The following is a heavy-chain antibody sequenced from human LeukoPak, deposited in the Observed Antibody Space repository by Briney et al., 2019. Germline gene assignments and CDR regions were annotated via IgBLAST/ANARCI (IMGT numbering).Heavy chain of an antibody. CDR2: ISADTGNT. CDR1: GYTFICCG. J-gene: IGHJ4*02. V-gene: IGHV1-18*01. D-gene: IGHD5-24*01. CDR3: ARRSQNGYNSPIDY. Sequence: ASVKVSCKTSGYTFICCGITWVRQAPGQGLEWMGWISADTGNTDYARNLQGRVSMTTDRSTSTAYVELRSLRSDDTAVYYCARRSQNGYNSPIDYWGQGTLVTVSS.